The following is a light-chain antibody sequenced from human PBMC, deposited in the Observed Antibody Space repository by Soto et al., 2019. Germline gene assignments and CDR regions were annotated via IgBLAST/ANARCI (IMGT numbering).Light chain of an antibody. CDR2: AAS. Sequence: DIKMTQSPSSLSASVGDRVTITCRASQGISNYLAWYQQKPGKVPKLLLYAASTLQSGVPPRFSGRGSGTDYTLTISSLQTEDVATYYCQKYNSAPFTFGPGTKVDIK. J-gene: IGKJ3*01. CDR3: QKYNSAPFT. V-gene: IGKV1-27*01. CDR1: QGISNY.